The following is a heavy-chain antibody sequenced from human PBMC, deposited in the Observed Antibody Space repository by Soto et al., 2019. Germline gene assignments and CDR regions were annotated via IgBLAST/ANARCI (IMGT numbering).Heavy chain of an antibody. J-gene: IGHJ4*02. CDR1: GGSISSYY. D-gene: IGHD3-22*01. CDR3: ARQRGSGYYFFDY. Sequence: SETLSLTCTVSGGSISSYYWSWIRQPPGKGLEWIGSIYYSGSTYYNPSLKSRVTISVDTSKNQFSLKLSSVTAADTAVYYCARQRGSGYYFFDYWGQGTLVTVSS. CDR2: IYYSGST. V-gene: IGHV4-59*05.